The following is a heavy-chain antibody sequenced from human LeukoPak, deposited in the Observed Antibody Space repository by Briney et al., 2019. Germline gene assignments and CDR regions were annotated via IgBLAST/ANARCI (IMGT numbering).Heavy chain of an antibody. V-gene: IGHV4-59*01. CDR1: GGSMSSYY. D-gene: IGHD6-13*01. J-gene: IGHJ4*02. CDR3: VRYSSSWYDY. Sequence: PSETLSLTCTVSGGSMSSYYWSWIRQSPGKGLEWIGYVYYSGSTNYNPSLKSRVTISVDTSKNQFSLKLSSVTAADTAVYYCVRYSSSWYDYWGQGILVTVFS. CDR2: VYYSGST.